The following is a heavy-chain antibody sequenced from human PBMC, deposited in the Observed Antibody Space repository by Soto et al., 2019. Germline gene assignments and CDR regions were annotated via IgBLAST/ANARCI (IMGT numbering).Heavy chain of an antibody. CDR3: ARDKRQLADYGYGIDS. J-gene: IGHJ6*02. CDR2: ISCDGSST. V-gene: IGHV3-NL1*01. Sequence: PGGSLRLSCAASGFTFSTYGMHWVRQAPGKGLEWVSAISCDGSSTYYADSVKGRFTISRDNSKNTLYLQMNSLRDEDTAVYYCARDKRQLADYGYGIDSWGQGTTVTVSS. CDR1: GFTFSTYG. D-gene: IGHD5-18*01.